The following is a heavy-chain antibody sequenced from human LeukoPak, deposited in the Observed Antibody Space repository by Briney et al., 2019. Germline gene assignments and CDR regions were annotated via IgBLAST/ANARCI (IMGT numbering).Heavy chain of an antibody. CDR3: ARGSVSGNYWAIDAFDI. J-gene: IGHJ3*02. Sequence: GPSVKVSCKASGYTFTSYYMHWVRQAPGQGIEWMGRINPNSGGTNYAQKFQGRVTMTRDTSVSTAYMELSRLRSDDTAVYYCARGSVSGNYWAIDAFDIWGQGTMVTVCS. CDR1: GYTFTSYY. D-gene: IGHD1-26*01. V-gene: IGHV1-2*06. CDR2: INPNSGGT.